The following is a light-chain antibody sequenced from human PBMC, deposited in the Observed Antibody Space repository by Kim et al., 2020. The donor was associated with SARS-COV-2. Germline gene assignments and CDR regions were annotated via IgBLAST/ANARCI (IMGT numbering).Light chain of an antibody. CDR3: QQYEVWPPLT. V-gene: IGKV3-15*01. CDR1: QDIRNN. CDR2: VAS. J-gene: IGKJ4*01. Sequence: EIVMTQSPATLSVSPGERVILSCRASQDIRNNLAWYQQKPGQDPRILIHVASIRATGIPTRFSGSGSETEFTLTISSLQSEDFAVYYCQQYEVWPPLTFGGGTKVDIK.